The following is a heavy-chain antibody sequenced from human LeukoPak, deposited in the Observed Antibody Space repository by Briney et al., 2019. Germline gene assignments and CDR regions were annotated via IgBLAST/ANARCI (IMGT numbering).Heavy chain of an antibody. V-gene: IGHV5-51*01. J-gene: IGHJ4*02. CDR2: IYPGDSDT. CDR1: GYSFTSYW. D-gene: IGHD3-10*01. Sequence: GESLKISCKGSGYSFTSYWIGWVRQMPGKGLDWMGIIYPGDSDTRYSPSFQGQVTISADKSISTAYLQWSSLKASDTAMYYCASGTMIWFGELPFDYWGQGTLVTVSS. CDR3: ASGTMIWFGELPFDY.